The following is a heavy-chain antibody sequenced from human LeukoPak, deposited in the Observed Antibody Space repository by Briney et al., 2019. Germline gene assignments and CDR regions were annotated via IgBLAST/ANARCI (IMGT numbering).Heavy chain of an antibody. V-gene: IGHV4-59*01. D-gene: IGHD6-13*01. CDR1: VGSINSDY. Sequence: SETLSLTCAVSVGSINSDYCVWIRQPPAHRVEWIGYIHNSGSTKYNPSLGSRVTISLDKSKNQFSLKLSSVTAADTAVYYCARNAAHFDYWGQGTLVAVSS. J-gene: IGHJ4*02. CDR2: IHNSGST. CDR3: ARNAAHFDY.